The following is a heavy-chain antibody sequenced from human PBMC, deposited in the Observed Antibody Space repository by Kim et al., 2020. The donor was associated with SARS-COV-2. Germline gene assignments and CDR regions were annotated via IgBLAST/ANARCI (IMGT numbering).Heavy chain of an antibody. Sequence: GGSLRLSCAASGFTFNSYALHWVRQAPGKGLEWVSFISFDGNTKVYADSVRGRFTISRDNSKNTLYLQMDSLRTEDTAVYYCARDLPYCDGDCYLYYYDGMDVWGQGTTVTVSS. V-gene: IGHV3-30-3*01. J-gene: IGHJ6*02. D-gene: IGHD2-21*02. CDR2: ISFDGNTK. CDR1: GFTFNSYA. CDR3: ARDLPYCDGDCYLYYYDGMDV.